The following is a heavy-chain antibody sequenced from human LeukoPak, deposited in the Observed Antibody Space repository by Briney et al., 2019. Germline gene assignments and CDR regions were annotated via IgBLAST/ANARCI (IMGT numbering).Heavy chain of an antibody. CDR3: ARDKGDYDTSGSLFVF. J-gene: IGHJ4*02. CDR1: GFTFSRYW. CDR2: IKQDGSEK. Sequence: GGSLRLSCAASGFTFSRYWMSWVRQVPRKGLEWVANIKQDGSEKYYVDSVKGRFTISRDNAKNSLYLQMNSLRAEDTAVYYCARDKGDYDTSGSLFVFGGQGTLVTVSS. V-gene: IGHV3-7*03. D-gene: IGHD3-22*01.